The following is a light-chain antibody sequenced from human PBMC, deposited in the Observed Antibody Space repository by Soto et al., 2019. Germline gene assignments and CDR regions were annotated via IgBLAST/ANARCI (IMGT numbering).Light chain of an antibody. Sequence: ENVLTQSPGTLSLSPGERATLSCRASQNVNNHYLAWYQYKPGQAPRLLIYGASRRAAAIPDRFSASGSGTDFTLSISRLETEDFAVYHCQQFGSLPYTFGQGTKLEI. CDR2: GAS. CDR1: QNVNNHY. V-gene: IGKV3-20*01. CDR3: QQFGSLPYT. J-gene: IGKJ2*01.